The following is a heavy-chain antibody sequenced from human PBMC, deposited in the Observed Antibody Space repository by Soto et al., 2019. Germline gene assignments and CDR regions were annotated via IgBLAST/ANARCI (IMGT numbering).Heavy chain of an antibody. D-gene: IGHD5-18*01. CDR2: IYYSRNT. Sequence: TSETLSLTCTVSGGSISTYYWTWIRQPPGKGLEWIGYIYYSRNTNYNPSLKSRVTISEDTSKKQFSLKLSSVIAADTAVYYCARGGGYSNPYNFDYWGQGTLVTVSS. V-gene: IGHV4-59*01. J-gene: IGHJ4*02. CDR3: ARGGGYSNPYNFDY. CDR1: GGSISTYY.